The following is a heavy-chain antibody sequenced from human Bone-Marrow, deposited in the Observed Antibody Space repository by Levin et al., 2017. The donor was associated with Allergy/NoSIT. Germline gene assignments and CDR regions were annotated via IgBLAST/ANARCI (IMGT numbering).Heavy chain of an antibody. D-gene: IGHD3-10*01. Sequence: ASVKVSCKASGGSFASYGISWVRQAPGQGLEWMGGIIPTFDTTNYAQKFQGRVTITADKSTSTVYMELSSLRSEDSAVYYCAGDYYASGSTFYYYYYMDVWGKGTTVTVSS. CDR3: AGDYYASGSTFYYYYYMDV. CDR2: IIPTFDTT. CDR1: GGSFASYG. J-gene: IGHJ6*03. V-gene: IGHV1-69*06.